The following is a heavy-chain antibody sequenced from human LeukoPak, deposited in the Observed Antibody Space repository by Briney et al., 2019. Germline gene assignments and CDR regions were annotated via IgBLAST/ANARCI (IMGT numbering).Heavy chain of an antibody. CDR1: GGSFSGYY. J-gene: IGHJ4*02. D-gene: IGHD5-18*01. CDR3: ARDLQIGYTFGPRFDY. CDR2: LFTTVKA. V-gene: IGHV4-4*07. Sequence: SETLSLTCAVYGGSFSGYYWTWLRQPAGGGLEWIGRLFTTVKANYNPSLKSRVTMSVDTSKNQFSLRLTSVTAADTAVYYCARDLQIGYTFGPRFDYWGQGTLVTVSS.